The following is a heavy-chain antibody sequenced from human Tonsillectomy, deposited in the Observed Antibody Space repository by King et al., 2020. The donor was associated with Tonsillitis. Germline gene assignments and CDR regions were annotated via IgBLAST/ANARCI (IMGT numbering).Heavy chain of an antibody. Sequence: VQLVESGGGLVKPGGSLRLSCAASGFTFSNAWMSWVRQAPGKGLEWVGRIKSKTDGGTTDYAAPVKGRFTISRDDSKNTLYLQMNSLKTEDTAVYYCTTTKYYDILPGYHLGGYWGQGTLVTVSS. J-gene: IGHJ4*02. CDR3: TTTKYYDILPGYHLGGY. CDR2: IKSKTDGGTT. V-gene: IGHV3-15*01. CDR1: GFTFSNAW. D-gene: IGHD3-9*01.